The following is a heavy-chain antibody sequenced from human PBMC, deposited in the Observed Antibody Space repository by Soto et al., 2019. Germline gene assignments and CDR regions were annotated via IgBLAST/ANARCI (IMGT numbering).Heavy chain of an antibody. D-gene: IGHD1-20*01. V-gene: IGHV1-18*04. CDR2: ISAYNGNT. Sequence: QVQLGQSGAEVKKPGASVKVSCKASGYSFSSHGISWVRQAPGQGLEWMGWISAYNGNTNYAQKFQGRLTMTTDTSTSTAYMELRSLRFDDTAIYYCAKDPPITGSLRGTPLMDVWGQGTTVTVSS. J-gene: IGHJ6*02. CDR3: AKDPPITGSLRGTPLMDV. CDR1: GYSFSSHG.